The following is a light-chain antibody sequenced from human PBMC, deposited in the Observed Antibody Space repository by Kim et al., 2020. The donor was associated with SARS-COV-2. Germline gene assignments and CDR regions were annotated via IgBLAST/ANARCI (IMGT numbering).Light chain of an antibody. J-gene: IGKJ1*01. Sequence: ASVGDKVTITCRASQDISNYLAWFQLKPGKAPKLLIYAASALQPGVPSRFSGSGSGTDFTLTVTSLQPEDVATYYGQKCDSAPWTFGQGTKVDIK. V-gene: IGKV1-27*01. CDR2: AAS. CDR3: QKCDSAPWT. CDR1: QDISNY.